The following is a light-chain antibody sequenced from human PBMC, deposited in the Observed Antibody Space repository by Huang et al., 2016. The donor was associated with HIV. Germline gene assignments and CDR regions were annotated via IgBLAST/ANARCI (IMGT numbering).Light chain of an antibody. V-gene: IGKV3-20*01. CDR1: QNVRIRY. CDR2: GAS. J-gene: IGKJ3*01. Sequence: EIVLTQSPGTLSLSPGERATPSCRASQNVRIRYVAWYQQNPGQAPRLLIYGASSRATGIPDRFSGSGSGTDFTLTISRLEPEDLAVYYCQQYDSSPFTFGPGTKVDIK. CDR3: QQYDSSPFT.